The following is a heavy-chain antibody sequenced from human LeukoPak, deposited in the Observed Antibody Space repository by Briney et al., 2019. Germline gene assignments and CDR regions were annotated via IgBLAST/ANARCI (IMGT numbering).Heavy chain of an antibody. D-gene: IGHD3-22*01. CDR3: ARVPDYYDSSGYPDY. Sequence: ASVKVSCKASGYTFTSYYMHWVRQAPGQGLEWMGIINPSGGSTSYAQKFQGRVTMTRDTSTSTVYMELSSLRSEDTAVYYSARVPDYYDSSGYPDYWGQGTLVTVSS. J-gene: IGHJ4*02. V-gene: IGHV1-46*01. CDR1: GYTFTSYY. CDR2: INPSGGST.